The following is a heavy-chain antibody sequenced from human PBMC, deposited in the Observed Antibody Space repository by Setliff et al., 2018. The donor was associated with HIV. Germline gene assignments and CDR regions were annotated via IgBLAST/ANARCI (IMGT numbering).Heavy chain of an antibody. V-gene: IGHV3-74*03. CDR3: AREGSYESRLDY. J-gene: IGHJ4*02. D-gene: IGHD3-22*01. CDR1: GFTFSSYW. CDR2: IHPDGSST. Sequence: LRLSCAASGFTFSSYWMHWVRQVPGKGLVWVSRIHPDGSSTTYADSVKGRFTISRDKAKNTLFLQMNSLRAEDTAVYYCAREGSYESRLDYWGQGTLVTVPQ.